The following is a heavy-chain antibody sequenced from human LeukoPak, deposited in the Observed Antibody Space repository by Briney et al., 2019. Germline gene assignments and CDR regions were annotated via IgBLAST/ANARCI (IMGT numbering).Heavy chain of an antibody. J-gene: IGHJ6*02. D-gene: IGHD3-22*01. CDR2: IDDSGVIR. CDR1: GFAVGSNY. Sequence: GGSLRLSCVASGFAVGSNYMSWVRQAPGKGLEWVSRIDDSGVIRSYADSVKGRFTIFRDNSKMTLTLQMNSLRAEDTAVYYCAKRLKRNYYYHYAMDVWGQGTTVTVSS. V-gene: IGHV3-23*01. CDR3: AKRLKRNYYYHYAMDV.